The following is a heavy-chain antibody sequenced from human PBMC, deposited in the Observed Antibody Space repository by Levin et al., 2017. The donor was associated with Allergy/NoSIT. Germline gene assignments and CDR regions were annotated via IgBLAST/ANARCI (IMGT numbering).Heavy chain of an antibody. J-gene: IGHJ4*02. CDR2: IFPSDSDT. CDR1: GYSFTSYW. D-gene: IGHD4-23*01. V-gene: IGHV5-51*01. CDR3: ARRDSDGSNSFDY. Sequence: PGGSLRLSCQASGYSFTSYWFGWVRQRPGKGLEWMGLIFPSDSDTRVSPSFQGQIIMSVDKSTSTAYLQWSSLKASDTAIYYCARRDSDGSNSFDYWGQGTLVTVSS.